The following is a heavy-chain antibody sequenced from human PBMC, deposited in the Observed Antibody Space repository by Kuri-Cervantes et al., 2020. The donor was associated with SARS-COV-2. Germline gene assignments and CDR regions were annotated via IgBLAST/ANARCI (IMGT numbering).Heavy chain of an antibody. J-gene: IGHJ4*02. Sequence: AASGFTFSSYSMNWVRQAPGKGLEWVSYISSSSSTIYYADSVKGRFTISRDNAKNSLYLQMNSLRAEDTAVYYCARDRVYFDYWSQGTLVTVSS. V-gene: IGHV3-48*04. CDR3: ARDRVYFDY. CDR1: GFTFSSYS. CDR2: ISSSSSTI.